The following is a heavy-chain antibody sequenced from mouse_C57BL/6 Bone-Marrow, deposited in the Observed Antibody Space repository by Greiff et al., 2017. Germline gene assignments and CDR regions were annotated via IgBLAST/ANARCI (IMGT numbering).Heavy chain of an antibody. Sequence: EVKLMESGGGLVKPGGSLKLSCAASGFTFSSYAMSWVRQTPEKRLEWVATISDGGSYTYYPDNVQGRFTISIDNAKNNLYLQMSHLKSEDTAMYYCAREGIYDGYYDYFDYWGQGTTLTVSS. CDR2: ISDGGSYT. V-gene: IGHV5-4*01. CDR3: AREGIYDGYYDYFDY. J-gene: IGHJ2*01. D-gene: IGHD2-3*01. CDR1: GFTFSSYA.